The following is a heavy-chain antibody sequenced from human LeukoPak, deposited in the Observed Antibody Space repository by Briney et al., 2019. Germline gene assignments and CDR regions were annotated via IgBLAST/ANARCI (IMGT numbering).Heavy chain of an antibody. D-gene: IGHD4-23*01. CDR2: INWNGGST. CDR3: AKDLTTVVTREY. CDR1: GFTFDDYG. Sequence: GGSLRLSCAASGFTFDDYGMSWVRQAPGKGLEWVSGINWNGGSTGYADSVKGRFTISRDNAKNSLYLQMNSLIAEDTAVYYCAKDLTTVVTREYWGQGTLVTVSS. V-gene: IGHV3-20*04. J-gene: IGHJ4*02.